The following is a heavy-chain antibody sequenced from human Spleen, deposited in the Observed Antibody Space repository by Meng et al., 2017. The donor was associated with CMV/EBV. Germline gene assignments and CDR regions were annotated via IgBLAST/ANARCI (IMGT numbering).Heavy chain of an antibody. Sequence: ETLSLTCVASGFIFSTKNMNWVRQAPGKGLEWVSSISSSGPHMYNADSVEGRFTISRDNAKNSLYLQMNSVRVDDTAVYYCATDLGVIAGRPGAFDMWGQGTMVTVSS. J-gene: IGHJ3*02. CDR2: ISSSGPHM. V-gene: IGHV3-21*01. CDR1: GFIFSTKN. CDR3: ATDLGVIAGRPGAFDM. D-gene: IGHD6-6*01.